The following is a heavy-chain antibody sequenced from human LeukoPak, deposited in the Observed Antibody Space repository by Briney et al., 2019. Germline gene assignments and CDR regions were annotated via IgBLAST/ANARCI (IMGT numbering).Heavy chain of an antibody. CDR1: GFTFSSYA. CDR3: ARVFRPSLTVFIIRGAFDI. J-gene: IGHJ3*02. D-gene: IGHD3-3*01. V-gene: IGHV3-30-3*01. CDR2: ISYDGSNK. Sequence: GGSLRLSCAASGFTFSSYAMHWVRQAPGKGLEWVAVISYDGSNKYYADSVKGRFTISRDNSKNTLYLKMNSLRAEDTAVYYCARVFRPSLTVFIIRGAFDIWGQGTMVTVSS.